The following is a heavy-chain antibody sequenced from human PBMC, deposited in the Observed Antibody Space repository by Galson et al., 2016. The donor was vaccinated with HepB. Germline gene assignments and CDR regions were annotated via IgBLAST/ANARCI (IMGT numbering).Heavy chain of an antibody. CDR1: GFTFSSYV. CDR2: ISYDGSKK. D-gene: IGHD1-26*01. J-gene: IGHJ4*02. CDR3: VRGSDLGSL. V-gene: IGHV3-30*14. Sequence: SLRLSCAVSGFTFSSYVMHWVRQSPGKGLQWVSFISYDGSKKNFADPVKGRFTISRDNSNNTMYLQMNSLRPEDTAVYYCVRGSDLGSLWGQGTLATVSS.